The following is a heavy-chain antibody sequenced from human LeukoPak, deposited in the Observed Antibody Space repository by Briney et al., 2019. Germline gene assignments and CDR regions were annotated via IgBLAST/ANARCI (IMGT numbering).Heavy chain of an antibody. CDR1: GGSISSSKYY. Sequence: SSETLSLTCTVSGGSISSSKYYWGWIRQPPGKGLEWIGTIFNNGSTHYDPSLKGRVTISVDTSKNQFSLNLSSVTAADTAVYYCAREGVLRFLEWTQKYYFDYWGQGTLVTVSS. J-gene: IGHJ4*02. V-gene: IGHV4-39*02. CDR3: AREGVLRFLEWTQKYYFDY. D-gene: IGHD3-3*01. CDR2: IFNNGST.